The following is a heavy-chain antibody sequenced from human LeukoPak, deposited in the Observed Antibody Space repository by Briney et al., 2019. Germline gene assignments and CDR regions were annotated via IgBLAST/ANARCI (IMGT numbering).Heavy chain of an antibody. D-gene: IGHD3-10*01. Sequence: SETLSLTCTVSGGSISNYYWNWIRQPPGKGLQWIGYIYYSGSTNYNPSLKSRVTISVDTSKNQFSLKLSSVTAADTAVYSCARGGGWFDPWGQGTLVTVSS. CDR3: ARGGGWFDP. J-gene: IGHJ5*02. V-gene: IGHV4-59*01. CDR1: GGSISNYY. CDR2: IYYSGST.